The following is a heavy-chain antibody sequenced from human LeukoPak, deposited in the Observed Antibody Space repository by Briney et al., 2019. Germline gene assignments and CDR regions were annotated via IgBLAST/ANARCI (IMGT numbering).Heavy chain of an antibody. J-gene: IGHJ6*03. V-gene: IGHV3-7*01. CDR3: ARRERGQDEYSSPLEYYYYMDV. CDR2: IKHDGSEK. D-gene: IGHD6-6*01. CDR1: GFTFSSYW. Sequence: WGSLRLSCAASGFTFSSYWMNWVRQAPGKGLEWVANIKHDGSEKYYVDSVKGRFTISRDNAKNSLYLQMNSLRAEDTAVYYCARRERGQDEYSSPLEYYYYMDVWGKGTTVTVSS.